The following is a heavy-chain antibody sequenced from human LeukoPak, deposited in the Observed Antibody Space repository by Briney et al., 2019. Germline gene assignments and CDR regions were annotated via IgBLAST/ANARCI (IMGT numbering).Heavy chain of an antibody. CDR3: ARDRGSYYPYFDY. CDR1: GGSISSYY. D-gene: IGHD1-26*01. CDR2: IYYSGST. J-gene: IGHJ4*02. Sequence: SETLSPTCTVSGGSISSYYWSWIRQPPGKGLEWIGYIYYSGSTNYNPSLKSRVTISVDTSKNQFSLKLSSVTAADTAVYYCARDRGSYYPYFDYWGQGTLVTVSS. V-gene: IGHV4-59*01.